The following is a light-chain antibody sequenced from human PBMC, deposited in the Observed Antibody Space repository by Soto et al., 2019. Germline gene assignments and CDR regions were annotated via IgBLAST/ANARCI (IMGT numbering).Light chain of an antibody. V-gene: IGKV3-20*01. J-gene: IGKJ4*01. CDR1: QSVTNNY. CDR3: QQCSHSPLT. CDR2: DAS. Sequence: EIVLTQSPGTLSLSPGERATLSCRASQSVTNNYLAWYQQKPGQAPRLLIHDASSRATGIPDRFSGSGSGTDFTLTISRLEPEDFAVYYCQQCSHSPLTFDGGTKVEIK.